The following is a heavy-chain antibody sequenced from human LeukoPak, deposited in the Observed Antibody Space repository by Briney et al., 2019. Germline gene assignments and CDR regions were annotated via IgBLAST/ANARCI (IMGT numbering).Heavy chain of an antibody. V-gene: IGHV4-31*03. J-gene: IGHJ3*02. Sequence: SQTLSLTCTVSGGSISSGGYYWSWIRQHPGKGLEWIGYIYYSGSTYYNPSLKSRVTISVDTSKNQFSLELSSVTAADTAVYYCARGPLLYCSGGSCSRAFDIWGQGTVVTVSS. CDR1: GGSISSGGYY. CDR3: ARGPLLYCSGGSCSRAFDI. D-gene: IGHD2-15*01. CDR2: IYYSGST.